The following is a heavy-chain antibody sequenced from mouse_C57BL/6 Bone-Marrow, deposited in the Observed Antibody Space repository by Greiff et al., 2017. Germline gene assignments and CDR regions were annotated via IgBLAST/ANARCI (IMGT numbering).Heavy chain of an antibody. CDR2: ISDGGSYT. Sequence: DVKLVESGGGLVKPGGSLKLSCAASGFTFSSYAMSWVRQTPEKRLEWVATISDGGSYTYYPDNVKGRFTISRDNAKNNLYLQMSHLKSEDTAMYYCARDGSRGYYAMDYWGQGTSVTVSS. D-gene: IGHD1-1*01. V-gene: IGHV5-4*01. CDR3: ARDGSRGYYAMDY. J-gene: IGHJ4*01. CDR1: GFTFSSYA.